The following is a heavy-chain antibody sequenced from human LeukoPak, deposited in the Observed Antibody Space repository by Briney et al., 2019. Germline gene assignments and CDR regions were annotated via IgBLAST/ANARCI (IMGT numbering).Heavy chain of an antibody. CDR3: ARDARNVLRYFDWPTDFDY. J-gene: IGHJ4*02. CDR2: ISYDGSNK. D-gene: IGHD3-9*01. Sequence: GRSLRLSCAASGFTFSSYAMHWVRQAPGKGLEWVAVISYDGSNKYYADSVKGRFTISRDNSKNTLYLQMNSLRAEDTAVYHCARDARNVLRYFDWPTDFDYWGQGTLVTVSS. CDR1: GFTFSSYA. V-gene: IGHV3-30-3*01.